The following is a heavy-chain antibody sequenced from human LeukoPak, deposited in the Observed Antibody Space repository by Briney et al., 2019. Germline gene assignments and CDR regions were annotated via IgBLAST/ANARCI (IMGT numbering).Heavy chain of an antibody. CDR3: ENGPNLRY. CDR1: GFNFSNYW. J-gene: IGHJ4*02. CDR2: INTDGTSI. V-gene: IGHV3-74*01. Sequence: GCSLRLSCAASGFNFSNYWMHWVRQAPGKGLVWVSRINTDGTSIIYADSVKGRFTISRDNAKNTLYLQMKSLRADDTALYYCENGPNLRYWGQGTLVTVSS.